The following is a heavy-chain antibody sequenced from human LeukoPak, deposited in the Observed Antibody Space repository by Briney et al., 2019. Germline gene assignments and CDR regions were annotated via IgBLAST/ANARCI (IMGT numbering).Heavy chain of an antibody. CDR1: GFTFEDYA. CDR3: TRAPHPRCSSSGCYLDY. CDR2: IQAKAYGGAT. J-gene: IGHJ4*02. Sequence: AGGSLRLSCSTSGFTFEDYAMSWVRQAPGKGLEWVGFIQAKAYGGATEYAASVKGRFSTSRDDSQSIANLQMNDLKTEDTAVYYCTRAPHPRCSSSGCYLDYWGQGTLVTVSS. V-gene: IGHV3-49*04. D-gene: IGHD2-2*01.